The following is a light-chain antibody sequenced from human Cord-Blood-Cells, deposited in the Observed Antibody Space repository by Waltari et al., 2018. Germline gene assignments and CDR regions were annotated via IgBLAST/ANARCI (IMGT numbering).Light chain of an antibody. CDR2: AAS. CDR1: QSISSD. V-gene: IGKV1-39*01. Sequence: DLQMTQSPSYLSASVGDRVTITCRASQSISSDLNWYQQKPGKAPKLLIYAASSLQSGVPSMFSGSGSGTDFTLTISSLQPEDFATYDCQQSYSTPITFGQGTRLEIK. J-gene: IGKJ5*01. CDR3: QQSYSTPIT.